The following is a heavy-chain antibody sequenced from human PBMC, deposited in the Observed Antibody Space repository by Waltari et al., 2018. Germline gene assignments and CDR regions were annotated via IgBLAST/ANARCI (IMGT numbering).Heavy chain of an antibody. CDR3: ATLGSGYDPGAS. Sequence: QVQLVQSGAAVQKPGSSVKVSCKASGGTFRRYAISWVRQAPGKGLEWMGGIIPIFGTANYAQKFQGRVTITADESTSTAYMELSSLRSEDTAVYYGATLGSGYDPGASWGQGTLVTVSS. CDR2: IIPIFGTA. D-gene: IGHD5-12*01. J-gene: IGHJ5*02. CDR1: GGTFRRYA. V-gene: IGHV1-69*12.